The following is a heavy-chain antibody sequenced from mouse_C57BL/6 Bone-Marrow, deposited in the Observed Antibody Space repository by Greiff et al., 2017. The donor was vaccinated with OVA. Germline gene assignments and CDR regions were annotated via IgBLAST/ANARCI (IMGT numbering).Heavy chain of an antibody. CDR2: INPSSGYT. CDR3: ARIDVVVAPCAMDY. J-gene: IGHJ4*01. CDR1: GYTFTSYW. V-gene: IGHV1-7*01. Sequence: VKLVESGAELAKPGASVKLSCKASGYTFTSYWMHWVKQRPGQGLEWIGYINPSSGYTKYNQKFKDQATLTADKSSSTAYMQLSSLTYEDSAVYYCARIDVVVAPCAMDYWGQGTSVTVSS. D-gene: IGHD1-1*01.